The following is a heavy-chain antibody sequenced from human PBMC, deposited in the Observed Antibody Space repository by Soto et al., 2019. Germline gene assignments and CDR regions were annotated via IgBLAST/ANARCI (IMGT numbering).Heavy chain of an antibody. CDR3: ASGFRGSYVPVVDYGGNSLCVYYYGMDV. D-gene: IGHD4-17*01. J-gene: IGHJ6*02. Sequence: SVKVSCKASGGTFSSYAISWVRQAPGQGLEWMGGIIPIFGTANYAQKFQGRVTITADESTSTAYLERSSLRSEGTAVYYWASGFRGSYVPVVDYGGNSLCVYYYGMDVWGPGTTVTVSS. V-gene: IGHV1-69*13. CDR2: IIPIFGTA. CDR1: GGTFSSYA.